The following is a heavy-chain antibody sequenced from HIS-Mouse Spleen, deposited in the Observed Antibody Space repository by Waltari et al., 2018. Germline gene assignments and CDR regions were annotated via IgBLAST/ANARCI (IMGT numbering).Heavy chain of an antibody. CDR3: ARWGSGSYPYYYYGMDV. CDR2: IGTAGDT. D-gene: IGHD3-10*01. Sequence: EVQLVESGGGWVQPGGSLRLSCAASGFTFSSYDMHWVRQATGKGLEWVSAIGTAGDTYYPGSVKGRFTISRENAKNSLYLQMNSLRAGDTAVYYCARWGSGSYPYYYYGMDVWGQGTTVTVSS. V-gene: IGHV3-13*01. CDR1: GFTFSSYD. J-gene: IGHJ6*02.